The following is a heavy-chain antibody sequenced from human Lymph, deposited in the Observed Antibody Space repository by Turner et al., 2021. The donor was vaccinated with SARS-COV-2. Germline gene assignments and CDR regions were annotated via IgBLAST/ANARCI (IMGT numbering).Heavy chain of an antibody. Sequence: QVQLQASGPRLVKPLETLSLTCTVSGGSMNNTYWSWIRQHPGKRLEWIGFIFYRGSTNYNPYLKSRVTISVDTSENQFSRKRTSVTAADTAIYYCARQTVNNWVDPWGQGTLVTVSS. J-gene: IGHJ5*02. CDR3: ARQTVNNWVDP. V-gene: IGHV4-59*01. CDR2: IFYRGST. CDR1: GGSMNNTY. D-gene: IGHD2-21*02.